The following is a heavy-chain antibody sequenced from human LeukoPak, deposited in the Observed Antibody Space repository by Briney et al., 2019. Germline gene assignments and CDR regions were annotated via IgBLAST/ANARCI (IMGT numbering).Heavy chain of an antibody. Sequence: GASVNVSFTASVYTFTIYDINWVRQATGQGLEWMGWMNPNSGNTGYAQKFQGRVTMTRNTSISTAYMELSSLRSEDTAVYYCARGPDSSGYYFWGQGTLVTVSS. D-gene: IGHD3-22*01. J-gene: IGHJ4*02. CDR3: ARGPDSSGYYF. V-gene: IGHV1-8*01. CDR2: MNPNSGNT. CDR1: VYTFTIYD.